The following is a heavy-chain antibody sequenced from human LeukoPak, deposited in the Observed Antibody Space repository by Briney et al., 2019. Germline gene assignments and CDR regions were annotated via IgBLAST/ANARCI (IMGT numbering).Heavy chain of an antibody. CDR1: GFTFSNAW. CDR3: TTFPSGFDI. V-gene: IGHV3-15*05. CDR2: IKSKNDGGTT. J-gene: IGHJ3*02. Sequence: GGSLRLSCTASGFTFSNAWMSWVRQAPGKGLEWVGRIKSKNDGGTTDYAAPVKGRVTISRDDSKNTLYLQMNSLKTEDTAVYYCTTFPSGFDIWGQGTMVTVPS. D-gene: IGHD3-3*01.